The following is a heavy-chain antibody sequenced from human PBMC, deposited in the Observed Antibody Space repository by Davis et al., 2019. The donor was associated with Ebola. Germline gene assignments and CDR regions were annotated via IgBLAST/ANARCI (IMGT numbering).Heavy chain of an antibody. CDR2: IYYSGST. Sequence: PSETLSLTCTVSGGSISSYYWSWIRQPPGKGLEWIGYIYYSGSTNYNPSLKSRVTISVDTSKNQFSLKLSSVTAADTAVYYCARDPIAAADTYYGMDVWGQGTTVTVSS. J-gene: IGHJ6*02. CDR3: ARDPIAAADTYYGMDV. V-gene: IGHV4-59*01. CDR1: GGSISSYY. D-gene: IGHD6-13*01.